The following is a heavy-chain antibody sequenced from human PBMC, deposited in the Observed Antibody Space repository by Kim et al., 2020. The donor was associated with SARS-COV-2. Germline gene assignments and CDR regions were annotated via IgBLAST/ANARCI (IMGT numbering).Heavy chain of an antibody. D-gene: IGHD3-3*01. V-gene: IGHV4-31*03. J-gene: IGHJ6*03. CDR3: ARETTLRFSELPTWYYYYMDV. CDR1: GGSISSGGYY. Sequence: SETLSLTCTVSGGSISSGGYYWSWIRQHPGKGLEWIGYIYYSGSTYYNPSLKSRVTISVDTSKNQFSLKLSSVTAADTAVYYCARETTLRFSELPTWYYYYMDVWGKGTTVTVSS. CDR2: IYYSGST.